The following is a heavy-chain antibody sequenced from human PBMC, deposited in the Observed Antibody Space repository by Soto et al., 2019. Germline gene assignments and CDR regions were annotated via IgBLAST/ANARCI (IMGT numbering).Heavy chain of an antibody. CDR1: GGSISKFY. J-gene: IGHJ5*02. CDR3: VRDGSKSLRDWLDP. V-gene: IGHV4-4*07. CDR2: VYAPGTT. Sequence: SETLSLTCNVSGGSISKFYWACIRKTAGNGLEWMGLVYAPGTTDYNPSLRIRVAMSVDISKKTFSLRLRSVTGADSGVYYCVRDGSKSLRDWLDPWGQGILVTVSS.